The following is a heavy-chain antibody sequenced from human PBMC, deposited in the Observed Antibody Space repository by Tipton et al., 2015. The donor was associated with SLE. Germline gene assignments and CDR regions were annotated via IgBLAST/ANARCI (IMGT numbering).Heavy chain of an antibody. Sequence: TLSLTCTVSGASIISGPYYWTWIRQTPGKELEWIGYISYNGDINYNPSLRSRVSISADPSKNEFSLNVNAATTVDTAVYFCARGRHAYIYGSWGQGTLVAVSS. CDR3: ARGRHAYIYGS. J-gene: IGHJ5*02. CDR2: ISYNGDI. V-gene: IGHV4-61*01. D-gene: IGHD5-18*01. CDR1: GASIISGPYY.